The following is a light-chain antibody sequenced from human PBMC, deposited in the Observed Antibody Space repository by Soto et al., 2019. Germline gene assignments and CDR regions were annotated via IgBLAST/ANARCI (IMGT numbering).Light chain of an antibody. CDR3: QVWDSSSDHLYV. V-gene: IGLV7-46*01. CDR2: DTV. CDR1: TGTVTSGHY. J-gene: IGLJ1*01. Sequence: QAVVTQEPSLTVSPGGTVTLTCGSSTGTVTSGHYPYWFQQKPGQAPRTLIYDTVKKHSWTPARFSGSLLGGKAALTLSGAQPEDEADYYCQVWDSSSDHLYVFGTGTKVTVL.